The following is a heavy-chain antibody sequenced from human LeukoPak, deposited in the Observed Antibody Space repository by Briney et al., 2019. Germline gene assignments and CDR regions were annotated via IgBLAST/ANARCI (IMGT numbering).Heavy chain of an antibody. Sequence: SQTLSLTCTASGGSISTVGYYWSWTRQPAGKGLEWIGRIYARGNTNYNPSLERRVAMSLDTSKNQFFLKLTSVTAADTAVYFCVRDRSSGDAFDIWGQGTVVTVSS. J-gene: IGHJ3*02. CDR3: VRDRSSGDAFDI. CDR1: GGSISTVGYY. CDR2: IYARGNT. D-gene: IGHD2-2*01. V-gene: IGHV4-61*02.